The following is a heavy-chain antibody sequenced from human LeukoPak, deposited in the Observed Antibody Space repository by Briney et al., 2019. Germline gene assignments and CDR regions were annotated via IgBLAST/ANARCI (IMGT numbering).Heavy chain of an antibody. CDR1: GGSISSGGYY. J-gene: IGHJ4*02. CDR2: IYYSGST. D-gene: IGHD4-17*01. V-gene: IGHV4-31*03. CDR3: ARDTPYGEDY. Sequence: SETLSLTCTVSGGSISSGGYYWSWIRQHPGKGLEWIGYIYYSGSTYYNPSLKSRVTISVDTSKSQFSLKLSSVTAADTAVYYCARDTPYGEDYWGQGTLVTVSS.